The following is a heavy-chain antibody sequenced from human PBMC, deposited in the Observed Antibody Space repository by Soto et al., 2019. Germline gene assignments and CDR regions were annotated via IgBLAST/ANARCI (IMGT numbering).Heavy chain of an antibody. V-gene: IGHV4-4*02. CDR2: IYHGGST. CDR1: GGSISSTDW. D-gene: IGHD1-26*01. CDR3: ASSKSGGSYYFDY. J-gene: IGHJ4*02. Sequence: QVQLQESGPGLVKPSGTLSLTCAVSGGSISSTDWWSWVRQPPGKGLEWIGEIYHGGSTNYNPSLKSRVTISVDRSKNQFSLKLTSVTAADTAVYYCASSKSGGSYYFDYWGQRTLVTVSS.